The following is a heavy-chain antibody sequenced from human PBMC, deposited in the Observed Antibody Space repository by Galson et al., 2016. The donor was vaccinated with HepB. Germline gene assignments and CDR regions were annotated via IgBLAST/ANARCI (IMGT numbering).Heavy chain of an antibody. J-gene: IGHJ1*01. Sequence: SLRLSCAASGFTFDDYAMHWVRQAPGKGLEWVSGISWNSDSIGYADSVRGRFTISRDNKKNSLYLQMNSLRTEGTALYYCAKGVALGYSSGWGERYFQHWGQGTLVTVSS. CDR3: AKGVALGYSSGWGERYFQH. CDR1: GFTFDDYA. CDR2: ISWNSDSI. D-gene: IGHD6-19*01. V-gene: IGHV3-9*01.